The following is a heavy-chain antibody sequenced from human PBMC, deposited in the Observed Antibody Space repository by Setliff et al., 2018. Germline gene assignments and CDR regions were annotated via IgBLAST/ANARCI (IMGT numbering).Heavy chain of an antibody. V-gene: IGHV4-61*09. CDR2: IYTSWST. Sequence: SETLSLTCTVSGGSISSSHYYWTWIRQPAGKGLEWIGQIYTSWSTNYNPSLRSRVTISVDTSKNQFSLKLSSVTAADTAAYYCARESATIGEFPLYYFDKWGQGIPVTVSS. CDR1: GGSISSSHYY. J-gene: IGHJ4*02. CDR3: ARESATIGEFPLYYFDK. D-gene: IGHD3-10*01.